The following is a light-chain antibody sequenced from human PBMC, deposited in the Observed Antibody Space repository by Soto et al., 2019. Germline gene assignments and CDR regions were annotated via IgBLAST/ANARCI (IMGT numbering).Light chain of an antibody. V-gene: IGKV3-15*01. CDR3: QQYNNWPPYT. J-gene: IGKJ2*01. Sequence: EIVMTQSPATLSVSPGERATLSCRASQSVSSNLAWYQQKPGQAPRILIYGASTRATGIPARFSGSGSGTEFTLTISSLQSADFAVYYCQQYNNWPPYTFGQGTKLEIK. CDR1: QSVSSN. CDR2: GAS.